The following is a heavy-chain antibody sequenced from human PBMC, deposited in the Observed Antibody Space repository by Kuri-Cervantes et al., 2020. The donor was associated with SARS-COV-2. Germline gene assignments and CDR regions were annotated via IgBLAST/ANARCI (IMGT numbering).Heavy chain of an antibody. J-gene: IGHJ5*02. Sequence: ASVKVSCKASGYTFTSYDISWVRQAPGQGLEWMGWISAYNGNTNYAQKLQGRVTMTTDTSTSTAYMELRSLRSDDTAVYYCARTYVATPAFGPWGQGTLVTVSS. CDR3: ARTYVATPAFGP. V-gene: IGHV1-18*01. CDR2: ISAYNGNT. D-gene: IGHD3-16*01. CDR1: GYTFTSYD.